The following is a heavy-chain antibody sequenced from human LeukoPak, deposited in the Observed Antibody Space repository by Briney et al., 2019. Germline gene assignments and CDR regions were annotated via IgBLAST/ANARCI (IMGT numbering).Heavy chain of an antibody. CDR2: FSGTSYST. J-gene: IGHJ4*02. V-gene: IGHV3-23*01. Sequence: GGSLRLSCAASGFTSSSFAMSWVRQAPGKGLEWVSTFSGTSYSTYYADSVKGRFTITRDNSKNTLHLEMSSLRVEDTAVYYCAKGRCASTSCSSDFWGQGTLVTVSS. D-gene: IGHD2-2*01. CDR1: GFTSSSFA. CDR3: AKGRCASTSCSSDF.